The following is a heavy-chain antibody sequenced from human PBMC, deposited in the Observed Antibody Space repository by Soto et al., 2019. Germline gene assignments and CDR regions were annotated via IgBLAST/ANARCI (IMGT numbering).Heavy chain of an antibody. D-gene: IGHD5-18*01. Sequence: QVQLQESGPGLVKPSQTLSLTCTVSGGSISSGGYYWSWIRQHPGKGLEWIGYIYYSGSTYYNPSLERRVTLSVDTSKNQSSRKQSSVTAAATDVYYGARFEYSDGPNPLLCCGQGTLVTVSS. J-gene: IGHJ1*01. CDR1: GGSISSGGYY. CDR2: IYYSGST. V-gene: IGHV4-31*03. CDR3: ARFEYSDGPNPLLC.